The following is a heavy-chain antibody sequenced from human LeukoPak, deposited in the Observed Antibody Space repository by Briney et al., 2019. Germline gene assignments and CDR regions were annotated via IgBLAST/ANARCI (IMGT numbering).Heavy chain of an antibody. V-gene: IGHV1-24*01. CDR1: GYTLTELS. CDR3: ATVSGEGELVDP. Sequence: GSVNVPCKVSGYTLTELSMHWVRQAPGKGLEWMGGFDPEDGETIYAQKFQGRVTMTEDTSTDTAYMELSSVRSEDTAVYYCATVSGEGELVDPWGQGTLVTVSS. CDR2: FDPEDGET. D-gene: IGHD1-1*01. J-gene: IGHJ5*02.